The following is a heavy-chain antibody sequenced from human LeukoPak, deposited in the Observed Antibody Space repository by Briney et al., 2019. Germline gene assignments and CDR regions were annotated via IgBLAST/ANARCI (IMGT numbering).Heavy chain of an antibody. J-gene: IGHJ3*02. CDR3: ASWSQLEPPSRSRLDAFDI. Sequence: GASVKVSCKASGGTFSSYAISWVRQAPGQGLEWMGGIIPIFGTANYAQKFQGRVTITADESTSTAYMELSSLRSEDTAVYYCASWSQLEPPSRSRLDAFDIWGQGTMVTVSS. CDR1: GGTFSSYA. D-gene: IGHD1-1*01. CDR2: IIPIFGTA. V-gene: IGHV1-69*13.